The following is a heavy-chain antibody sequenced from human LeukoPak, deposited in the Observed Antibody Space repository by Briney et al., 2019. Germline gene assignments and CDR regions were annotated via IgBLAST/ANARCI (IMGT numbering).Heavy chain of an antibody. D-gene: IGHD1-7*01. Sequence: PGGSLRLSCAASGFTFSNHWMSWVRQAPGKGLEWVSIISRTSESTFYADSVKGRFTISRDNAKNSLYLQMNGLRADDTATYYCARGATDTTRWFDPWGQGTLVTVSS. CDR3: ARGATDTTRWFDP. J-gene: IGHJ5*02. CDR1: GFTFSNHW. V-gene: IGHV3-21*01. CDR2: ISRTSEST.